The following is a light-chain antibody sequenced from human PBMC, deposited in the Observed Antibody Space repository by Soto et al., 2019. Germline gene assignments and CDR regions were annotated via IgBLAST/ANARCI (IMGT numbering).Light chain of an antibody. CDR3: RQYGSSPYT. V-gene: IGKV3-20*01. Sequence: EIVLTQSPGTLSLSPGERATLSCRASQSVSSSYLAWYQQKPGQAPRLLIYGASSRATGIPDRFSGSGSGTDFNLTISRLEPEDFAVYYCRQYGSSPYTFGQGTKQAIK. CDR1: QSVSSSY. CDR2: GAS. J-gene: IGKJ2*01.